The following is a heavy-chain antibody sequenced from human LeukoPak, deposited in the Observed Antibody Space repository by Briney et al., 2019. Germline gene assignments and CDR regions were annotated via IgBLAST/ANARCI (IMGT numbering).Heavy chain of an antibody. CDR3: ARGGPTGDPYFDY. CDR2: ISWNSGSI. D-gene: IGHD7-27*01. CDR1: GFTFDDYA. V-gene: IGHV3-9*01. Sequence: GGSLRLSCAASGFTFDDYAMHWVRHAPGKGLEWVSGISWNSGSIGYADSVKGRFTISRDNAKNSLYLQMNSLRAEDTAVYYCARGGPTGDPYFDYWGQGTLVTVSS. J-gene: IGHJ4*02.